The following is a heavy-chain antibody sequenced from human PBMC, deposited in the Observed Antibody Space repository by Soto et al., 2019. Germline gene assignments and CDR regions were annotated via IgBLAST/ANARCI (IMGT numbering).Heavy chain of an antibody. D-gene: IGHD5-12*01. CDR3: SRLTPSKYSNSPFDP. CDR2: ITSKRYGGTT. Sequence: GGSLRLSCTGSGFTFGDYAMSWFRQAPGKGLEWVGFITSKRYGGTTEYAASVKGRFTISRDDSKSIAYLQMNSLKTDDTAVYFCSRLTPSKYSNSPFDPWGQGTLVTVSS. J-gene: IGHJ5*02. V-gene: IGHV3-49*03. CDR1: GFTFGDYA.